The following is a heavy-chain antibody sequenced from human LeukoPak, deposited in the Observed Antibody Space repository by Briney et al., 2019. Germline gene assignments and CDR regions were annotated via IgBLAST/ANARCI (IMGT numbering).Heavy chain of an antibody. CDR2: MYYSGST. D-gene: IGHD4-23*01. CDR3: ASRDYSGRHFDY. V-gene: IGHV4-59*01. J-gene: IGHJ4*02. CDR1: GGSISSYY. Sequence: SETLSLTSTVSGGSISSYYWSWIRQPPRKGLEWIGYMYYSGSTNYNPSLKSRVTISVDTSKNQFSLKLSSVTAADTAMYYCASRDYSGRHFDYWGQGTLVTVSS.